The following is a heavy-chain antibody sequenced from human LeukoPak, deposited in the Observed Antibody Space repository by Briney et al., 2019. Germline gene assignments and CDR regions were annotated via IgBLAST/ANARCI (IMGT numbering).Heavy chain of an antibody. CDR2: IYYSGST. J-gene: IGHJ4*02. CDR1: GGSISSYY. Sequence: SETLSLTCTVSGGSISSYYWSWIRQPPGKGLEWIGYIYYSGSTNYNPSLKSRVTISVDTSKNQFSLELSSVTAADTAVYYCARGSVGATTPFDYWGQGTLVTVSS. V-gene: IGHV4-59*01. CDR3: ARGSVGATTPFDY. D-gene: IGHD1-26*01.